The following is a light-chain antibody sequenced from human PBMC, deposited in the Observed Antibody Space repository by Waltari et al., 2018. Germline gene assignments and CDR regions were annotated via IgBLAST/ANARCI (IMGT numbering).Light chain of an antibody. CDR3: SAYTSSSTRV. V-gene: IGLV2-14*01. CDR1: SSDVGGYNY. Sequence: QSALPQPASVSGSPGQSITISCTGTSSDVGGYNYVSWYQQHPGKAPNLMTYDVSKRPSGVSHRFSGSKSGNTASLTISGLQAEDEADYYCSAYTSSSTRVFGGGTKLTVL. J-gene: IGLJ3*02. CDR2: DVS.